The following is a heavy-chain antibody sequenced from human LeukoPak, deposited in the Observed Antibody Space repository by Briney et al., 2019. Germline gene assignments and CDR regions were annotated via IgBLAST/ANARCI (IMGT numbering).Heavy chain of an antibody. CDR2: ISRTSAYM. D-gene: IGHD3-22*01. CDR3: ARVSITMIVVGDY. Sequence: GGSLRLSCVASGFTLSSYSMNWVRQAPGKGLEWVSSISRTSAYMYYADSVKGRFTISRDNAKNSLYLQMNSLRAEDTAVYYCARVSITMIVVGDYWGQGTLVTVSS. CDR1: GFTLSSYS. J-gene: IGHJ4*02. V-gene: IGHV3-21*01.